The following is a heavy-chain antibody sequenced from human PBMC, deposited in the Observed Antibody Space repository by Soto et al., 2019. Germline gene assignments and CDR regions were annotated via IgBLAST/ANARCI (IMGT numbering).Heavy chain of an antibody. V-gene: IGHV4-39*01. Sequence: SETLSLTCTVSGGSISSSSYYWGWIRQPPGKGLEWIGSIYYSGSTYYNPSLKSRVTISVDTSKNQFSLKLSSVTAADTAVYYCARLTPPPWFITIFGVAPSDAFDIWGQGTMVTGSS. J-gene: IGHJ3*02. D-gene: IGHD3-3*01. CDR1: GGSISSSSYY. CDR2: IYYSGST. CDR3: ARLTPPPWFITIFGVAPSDAFDI.